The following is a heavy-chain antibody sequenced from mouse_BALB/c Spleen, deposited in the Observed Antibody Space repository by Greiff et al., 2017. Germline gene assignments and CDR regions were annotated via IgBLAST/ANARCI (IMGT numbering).Heavy chain of an antibody. Sequence: VQLQQSGPELVKPGASVKVSCKASGYAFTNYLIEWVKQRPGQGLEWIGVINPGSGGTNYNEKFKGKATLTADKSSSTAYMQLSSLTSDDSAVYFCARGGLLRRYFDVWGAGTTVTVSS. J-gene: IGHJ1*01. D-gene: IGHD2-3*01. CDR2: INPGSGGT. CDR1: GYAFTNYL. V-gene: IGHV1-54*01. CDR3: ARGGLLRRYFDV.